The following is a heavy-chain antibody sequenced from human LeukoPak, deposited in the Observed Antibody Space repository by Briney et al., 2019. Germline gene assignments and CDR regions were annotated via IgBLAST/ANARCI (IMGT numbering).Heavy chain of an antibody. CDR2: IHYSGST. J-gene: IGHJ4*02. Sequence: SEPQSLTCTFSCGFISSGGYYGNWIRRHPGEGLEWIGYIHYSGSTYYKPSVKGRVVISEDTSKNQFSLKLSSVTAADTAVYYCASLCCSGGRCAFDYWGQGTLVTVSS. CDR3: ASLCCSGGRCAFDY. CDR1: CGFISSGGYY. D-gene: IGHD2-15*01. V-gene: IGHV4-31*03.